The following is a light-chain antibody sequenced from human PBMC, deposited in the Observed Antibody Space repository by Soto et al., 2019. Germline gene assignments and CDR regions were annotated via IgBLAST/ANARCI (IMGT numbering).Light chain of an antibody. CDR1: SSNIGSNT. CDR2: SNN. CDR3: AAWDHSLNGYV. V-gene: IGLV1-44*01. Sequence: QSVLTQPPSASGTPGQRVTISCSGSSSNIGSNTVNWYQQLPGTAPKLLIYSNNQRPSGVPDRFSGSKSGTSASLAISGLQSEDEADYYCAAWDHSLNGYVFGNGTKVTV. J-gene: IGLJ1*01.